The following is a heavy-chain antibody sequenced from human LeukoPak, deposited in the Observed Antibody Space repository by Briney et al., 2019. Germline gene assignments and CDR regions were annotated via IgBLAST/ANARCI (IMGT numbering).Heavy chain of an antibody. J-gene: IGHJ1*01. CDR1: GGSISSSNNF. D-gene: IGHD2-2*01. Sequence: SETLSLTCTVSGGSISSSNNFWGWIRQPPGKGLEWIGSVHHSGSTYYNPSLKSRVTISGDTSKNQFSLKLNSVTAADTAVYYCARHGGYCSSTSCLEYFHYWGQGTLVTVPS. V-gene: IGHV4-39*01. CDR2: VHHSGST. CDR3: ARHGGYCSSTSCLEYFHY.